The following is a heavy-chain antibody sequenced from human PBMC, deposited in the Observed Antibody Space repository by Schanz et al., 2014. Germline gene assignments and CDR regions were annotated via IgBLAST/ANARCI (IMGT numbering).Heavy chain of an antibody. D-gene: IGHD3-9*01. V-gene: IGHV3-74*02. CDR2: TNGDGTNA. Sequence: EVQLVESGGGFVQPGGSLGLSCVVSGFTVSSDHMSWVRQAPGKGLEWVSCTNGDGTNAKYADSVKGRFTISRDNAKKTLSLQMISLRAEDTAVYYCAKQIHYDILTVTRNWGQGTLVTVSS. CDR3: AKQIHYDILTVTRN. CDR1: GFTVSSDH. J-gene: IGHJ4*02.